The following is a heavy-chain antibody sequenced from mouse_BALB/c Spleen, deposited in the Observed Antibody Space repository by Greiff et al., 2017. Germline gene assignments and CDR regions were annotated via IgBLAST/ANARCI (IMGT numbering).Heavy chain of an antibody. CDR3: ASAVVAEDWFAY. J-gene: IGHJ3*01. D-gene: IGHD1-1*01. CDR2: IDPANGNT. CDR1: GFNIKDTY. V-gene: IGHV14-3*02. Sequence: VQLQQSGAEHVKPGASVKLSCTASGFNIKDTYMHWVQQRPEQGLEWIGRIDPANGNTKYDPKFQGKATITADTSSNTAYLQLSSLTSEDTAVYYCASAVVAEDWFAYWGQGTLVTVSA.